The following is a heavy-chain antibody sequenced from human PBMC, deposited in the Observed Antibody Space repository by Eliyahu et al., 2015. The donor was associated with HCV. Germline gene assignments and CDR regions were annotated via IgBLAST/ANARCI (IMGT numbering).Heavy chain of an antibody. D-gene: IGHD2-15*01. J-gene: IGHJ6*02. V-gene: IGHV4-59*01. CDR2: VFYTGTT. CDR3: ARVSGQVVLTLPLIYGLDV. CDR1: GDSISDYS. Sequence: QVQLQESGPGLVKPSQTLSLTCTVSGDSISDYSWTWVRQPPGRGLEWIGTVFYTGTTNYNPSLRGRIAVSVDTAKNHLSLNLTSVTAADSAVYFCARVSGQVVLTLPLIYGLDVWGQGTTVAVSS.